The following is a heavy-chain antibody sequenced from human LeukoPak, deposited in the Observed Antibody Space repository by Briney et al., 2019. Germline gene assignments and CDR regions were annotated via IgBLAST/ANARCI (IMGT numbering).Heavy chain of an antibody. Sequence: PGGSLRLSCVASGFTFTNYGMMWVRQAPGKGLVWVSYINSDGRSTTYADSVKGRFTISRDNAQNTLYLQMSSLRAEDTAMYYCARNSNGMSNWGQGTLVIVSS. D-gene: IGHD2-8*01. CDR3: ARNSNGMSN. V-gene: IGHV3-74*01. J-gene: IGHJ4*02. CDR2: INSDGRST. CDR1: GFTFTNYG.